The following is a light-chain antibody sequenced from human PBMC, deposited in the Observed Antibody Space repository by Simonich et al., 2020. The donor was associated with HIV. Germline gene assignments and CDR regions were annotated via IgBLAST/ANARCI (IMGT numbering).Light chain of an antibody. CDR1: QSVSSY. J-gene: IGKJ1*01. CDR2: DAS. CDR3: QQRSNWPRT. Sequence: EIVMTQSPATLSVSPGERATLSCRASQSVSSYLAWYQPKPGQSPRLLIYDASNRATGIPARFSGSGSGTDFTLTISSLEPEDFAVYYCQQRSNWPRTFGQGTKVEIK. V-gene: IGKV3-11*01.